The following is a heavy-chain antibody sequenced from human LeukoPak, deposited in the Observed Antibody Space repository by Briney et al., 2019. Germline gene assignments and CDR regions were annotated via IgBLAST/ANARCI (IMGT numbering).Heavy chain of an antibody. V-gene: IGHV4-59*01. CDR2: IYYSGST. J-gene: IGHJ4*02. CDR3: ASLDSSLNY. CDR1: GGSISSYY. Sequence: ASETLSLTCTVSGGSISSYYWSWIRQPPGKGLEWIGYIYYSGSTNYNPSPKSRVTISVDTSKNQFSLKLSSVTAADTAVYYCASLDSSLNYWGQGTLVTVSS. D-gene: IGHD6-6*01.